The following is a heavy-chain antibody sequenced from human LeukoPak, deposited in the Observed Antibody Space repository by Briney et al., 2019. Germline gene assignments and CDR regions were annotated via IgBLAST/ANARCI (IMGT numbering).Heavy chain of an antibody. CDR3: ARDGGRGYCSGGRCYPDN. J-gene: IGHJ4*02. D-gene: IGHD2-15*01. V-gene: IGHV3-33*01. CDR1: GFTFSSYG. Sequence: GGSLRLSCEASGFTFSSYGMHWVRQAPGKGLEWVAVIWYDGNNKFYVDSVKGRFTISRDNSKNTLYLQMNSLRAEDTAVYYCARDGGRGYCSGGRCYPDNWGQGTLVTVSS. CDR2: IWYDGNNK.